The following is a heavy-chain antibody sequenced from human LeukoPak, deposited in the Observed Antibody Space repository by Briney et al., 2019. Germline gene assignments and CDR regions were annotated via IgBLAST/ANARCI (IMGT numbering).Heavy chain of an antibody. V-gene: IGHV4-34*01. J-gene: IGHJ6*03. CDR1: GFNFNSYW. CDR2: INHSGTT. Sequence: GSLRLSCAASGFNFNSYWMSWIRQSPGKGLEWIGEINHSGTTNYNPSLKSRVTISVDSSKNQLSLKINSVTAADTAVYYCARGPRRVALSRYNFYYMDVWGKGATVTVSS. CDR3: ARGPRRVALSRYNFYYMDV. D-gene: IGHD4/OR15-4a*01.